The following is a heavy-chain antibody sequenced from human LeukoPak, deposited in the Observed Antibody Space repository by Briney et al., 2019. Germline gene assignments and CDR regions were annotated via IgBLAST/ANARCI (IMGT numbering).Heavy chain of an antibody. Sequence: GGSLRLSCEASGFTFGNYAMNWVRQAPGKGLEWVAVIWYDGSNKYYADSVKGRFTISRDNSKNTLYLQMNSLRAEDTAVYYCARDRIGLLSYYYYGMDVWGQGTTVTVSS. D-gene: IGHD2-15*01. CDR1: GFTFGNYA. V-gene: IGHV3-33*08. J-gene: IGHJ6*02. CDR2: IWYDGSNK. CDR3: ARDRIGLLSYYYYGMDV.